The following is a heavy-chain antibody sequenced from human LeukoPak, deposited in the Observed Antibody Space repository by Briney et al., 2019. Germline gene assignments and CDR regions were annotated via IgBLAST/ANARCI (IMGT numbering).Heavy chain of an antibody. CDR1: GFTFSNYA. CDR3: AKEIWPTVTTPGHTHFDY. CDR2: ISGSGGST. J-gene: IGHJ4*02. V-gene: IGHV3-23*01. D-gene: IGHD4-17*01. Sequence: GGSLRLSCAASGFTFSNYAMNWVRQAPGKGLEWVSGISGSGGSTYYADSVKGRFTISRDNSKNTLCLQMNSLRAEDTAVYYCAKEIWPTVTTPGHTHFDYWGQGTLVTVSS.